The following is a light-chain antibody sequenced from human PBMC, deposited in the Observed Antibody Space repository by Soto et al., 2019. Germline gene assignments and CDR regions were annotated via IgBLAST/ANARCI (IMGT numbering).Light chain of an antibody. CDR1: SSDAGGYNY. CDR2: EVN. CDR3: SSYAGSSNV. Sequence: QSALTQPPSSSGSPGQSVAISCTGTSSDAGGYNYVSWYQQHPGKAPKRMIYEVNKRPAGIPERFSGSKSGNTASLNVSGLQAEDEADYYCSSYAGSSNVFGTGTQLTVL. J-gene: IGLJ1*01. V-gene: IGLV2-8*01.